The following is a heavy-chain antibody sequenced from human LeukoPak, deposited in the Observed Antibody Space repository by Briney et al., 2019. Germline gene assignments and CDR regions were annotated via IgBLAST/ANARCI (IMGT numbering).Heavy chain of an antibody. CDR1: GFTFRSYE. J-gene: IGHJ4*02. Sequence: PGGSLRLSCAASGFTFRSYEMNWVRQAPGKGLEWVSSISSSASNIYYADSVKGRFTISRDNAKNSLYLQMNSLRAEDTAVYYCARTYSSGWYGELDYWGQGTLVTVSS. CDR2: ISSSASNI. CDR3: ARTYSSGWYGELDY. D-gene: IGHD6-19*01. V-gene: IGHV3-48*03.